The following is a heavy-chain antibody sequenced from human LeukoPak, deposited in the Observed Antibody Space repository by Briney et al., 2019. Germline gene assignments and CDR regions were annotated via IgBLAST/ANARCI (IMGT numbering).Heavy chain of an antibody. D-gene: IGHD1-14*01. CDR1: GVSISSYY. CDR2: IYYSGST. J-gene: IGHJ4*02. V-gene: IGHV4-59*01. Sequence: SETLSLTCTVSGVSISSYYWSWIRQPPGKGLEWIGYIYYSGSTNYNPSLKSRVTISADTSKNQFSLKLSSVTAADAAVYYCARVNRAQDRSGTTSWYIDYWGQGTLVTVSS. CDR3: ARVNRAQDRSGTTSWYIDY.